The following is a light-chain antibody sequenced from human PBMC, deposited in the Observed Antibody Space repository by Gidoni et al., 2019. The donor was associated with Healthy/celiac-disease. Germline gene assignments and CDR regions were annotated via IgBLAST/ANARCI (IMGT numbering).Light chain of an antibody. Sequence: DIQMTQSPSSLSASVGDRVTITCRASQSISSYLNRYQQKPGKAPKLLIYAASSLQSVVPSRFSGSGSGTDFTLTISSLQPEDFATYYCQQSYSTPTFGQGTRLEIK. V-gene: IGKV1-39*01. CDR1: QSISSY. J-gene: IGKJ5*01. CDR2: AAS. CDR3: QQSYSTPT.